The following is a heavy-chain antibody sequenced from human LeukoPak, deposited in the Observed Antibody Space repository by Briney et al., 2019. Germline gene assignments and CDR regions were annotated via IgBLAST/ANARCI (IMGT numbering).Heavy chain of an antibody. CDR1: GFTFSSYA. Sequence: GGSLRLSCAASGFTFSSYAISWVRQAPGKGLEWVSSIRGRGNYVYYADSVKGRFTISRDNSKNTLYLQMNSLRADDTAVFHCAKGGVYSGYDLSFEYWGQGALVTVSS. V-gene: IGHV3-23*01. J-gene: IGHJ4*02. CDR3: AKGGVYSGYDLSFEY. CDR2: IRGRGNYV. D-gene: IGHD5-12*01.